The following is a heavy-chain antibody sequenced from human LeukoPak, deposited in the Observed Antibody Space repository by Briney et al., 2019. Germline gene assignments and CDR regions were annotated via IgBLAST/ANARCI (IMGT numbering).Heavy chain of an antibody. D-gene: IGHD5-24*01. Sequence: GGSLRLSRAVSGFTFSSYQMNWVRQAPGEGLEWVAVISYDGSNKYYADSVKGRFTISRDNSKNTLYLQMNSLRAEDTAVYYCAKDGRWRQGVFDYWGQGTLVTVSS. V-gene: IGHV3-30*18. CDR3: AKDGRWRQGVFDY. CDR2: ISYDGSNK. CDR1: GFTFSSYQ. J-gene: IGHJ4*02.